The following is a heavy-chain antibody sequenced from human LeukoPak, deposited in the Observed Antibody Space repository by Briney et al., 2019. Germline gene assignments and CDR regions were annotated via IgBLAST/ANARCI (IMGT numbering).Heavy chain of an antibody. CDR2: ISSSSSYT. D-gene: IGHD5-12*01. J-gene: IGHJ5*02. CDR1: GFTFSDYY. CDR3: AGSGYDPNWLDP. V-gene: IGHV3-11*03. Sequence: KPGGSLRLSCAASGFTFSDYYMSWIRQAPGKGLEWVSYISSSSSYTNYADSVKGRFTISRDNAKNSLYLQMNSLRAEDTAVYYCAGSGYDPNWLDPWGQGTLVTVSS.